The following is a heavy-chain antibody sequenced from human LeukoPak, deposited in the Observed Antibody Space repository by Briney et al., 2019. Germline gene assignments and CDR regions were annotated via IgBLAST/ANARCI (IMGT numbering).Heavy chain of an antibody. V-gene: IGHV4-34*01. D-gene: IGHD3-10*01. Sequence: SETLSLTCAVYGGSFSGYYWSWIRQPPGKGLEWIGEINHSGSTNYNPSLKSRVTISVDTSKNQFPLKLSSVTAADTAVYYCARGIMVRAPRRHPPEAGYFDLWGRGALVTVSS. CDR1: GGSFSGYY. J-gene: IGHJ2*01. CDR2: INHSGST. CDR3: ARGIMVRAPRRHPPEAGYFDL.